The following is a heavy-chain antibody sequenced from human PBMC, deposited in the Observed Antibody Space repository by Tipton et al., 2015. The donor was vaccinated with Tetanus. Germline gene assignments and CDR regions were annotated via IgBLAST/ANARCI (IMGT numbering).Heavy chain of an antibody. CDR3: AKSDRVTRTSWYFHD. Sequence: TLSLTCAVYGASFSDYYWSWIRQAPGKGLEWIGEINHSGNTNHNPSLKSRVTISVDTSKNQFSLGLNSVTAVDTAVYYCAKSDRVTRTSWYFHDWGQGTPVTVSS. V-gene: IGHV4-34*01. CDR2: INHSGNT. CDR1: GASFSDYY. D-gene: IGHD2-2*01. J-gene: IGHJ4*02.